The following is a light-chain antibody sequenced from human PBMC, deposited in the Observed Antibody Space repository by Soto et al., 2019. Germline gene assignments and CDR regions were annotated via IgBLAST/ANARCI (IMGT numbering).Light chain of an antibody. CDR2: DVS. J-gene: IGLJ1*01. CDR1: SSDVGGYNY. V-gene: IGLV2-14*01. Sequence: QSALTQPASVSGSPGQSITISCTGTSSDVGGYNYVSWYQQHPGKAPKLMIYDVSNRPSGVSNRFSGSMSGNTASLTISGLQAEDAADYYCSSYTSSSTLEIFGTGTKVTVL. CDR3: SSYTSSSTLEI.